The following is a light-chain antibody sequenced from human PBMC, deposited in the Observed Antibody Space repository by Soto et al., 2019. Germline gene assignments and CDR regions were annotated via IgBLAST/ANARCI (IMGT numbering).Light chain of an antibody. J-gene: IGLJ2*01. V-gene: IGLV2-14*03. CDR1: SFDVGGYNY. CDR2: DVT. Sequence: QSALTQPASVSGSPGQSITISCTGTSFDVGGYNYVSWYQQHPGKAPKTLIYDVTNRPSGISNRFSGSKSGNTASLTISGLQAEDEADYYCSSYTSSSTLGVFGGGTKLTVL. CDR3: SSYTSSSTLGV.